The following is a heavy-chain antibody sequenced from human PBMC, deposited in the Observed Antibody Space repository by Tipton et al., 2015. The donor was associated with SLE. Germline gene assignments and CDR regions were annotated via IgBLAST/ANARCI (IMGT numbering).Heavy chain of an antibody. Sequence: AVSGSTFSSYWMTWVRQAPGKGLEWVANIKEDGSETNYADSVKGLFTISRDNAENSLYLQMTSLRSDDTAVYYCARDIDEYTYGLWGDWGQGALGTVS. J-gene: IGHJ4*02. CDR3: ARDIDEYTYGLWGD. D-gene: IGHD5-18*01. CDR1: GSTFSSYW. CDR2: IKEDGSET. V-gene: IGHV3-7*01.